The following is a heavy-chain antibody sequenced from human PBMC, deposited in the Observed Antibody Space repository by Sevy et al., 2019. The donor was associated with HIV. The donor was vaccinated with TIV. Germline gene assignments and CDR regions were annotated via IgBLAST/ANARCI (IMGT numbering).Heavy chain of an antibody. CDR2: IKSKTEGGAK. CDR1: GFTFSNAW. D-gene: IGHD2-2*01. CDR3: YQHDGYFDY. V-gene: IGHV3-15*01. J-gene: IGHJ4*02. Sequence: GGSLRLSCAASGFTFSNAWMSWVRQAPGKGLEWVGRIKSKTEGGAKDYAAPGKGRFTISRDDSKDTLYLQMNSLKTEDTAVYYCYQHDGYFDYWGQGTLVTVSS.